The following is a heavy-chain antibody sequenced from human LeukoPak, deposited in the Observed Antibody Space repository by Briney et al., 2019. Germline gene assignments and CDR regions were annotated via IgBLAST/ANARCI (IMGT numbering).Heavy chain of an antibody. J-gene: IGHJ6*04. CDR2: IYYSGST. CDR3: AGIVYGDYIILDV. D-gene: IGHD4-17*01. Sequence: SETLSLTCTVSGGSISSYYWSWIRQPPGKGLEWIGYIYYSGSTNYNPSLKSRVTISVDTSKNQFSLKLSSVTAADTAVYYCAGIVYGDYIILDVWGKGTTVTVSS. CDR1: GGSISSYY. V-gene: IGHV4-59*08.